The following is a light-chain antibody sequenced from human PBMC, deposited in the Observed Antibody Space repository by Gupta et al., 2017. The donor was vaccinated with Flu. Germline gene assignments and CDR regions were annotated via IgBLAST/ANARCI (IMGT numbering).Light chain of an antibody. CDR1: QGISSY. CDR3: QQLNSYPLT. Sequence: DVQLTQSPSFLSASVGDRVTITCQASQGISSYLAWYQQKPGKAPKLLIYAASTLQSGVPSRFSGSESGTEFTLTISSLQPEDFATYFWQQLNSYPLTFGGGTKVEI. J-gene: IGKJ4*01. V-gene: IGKV1-9*01. CDR2: AAS.